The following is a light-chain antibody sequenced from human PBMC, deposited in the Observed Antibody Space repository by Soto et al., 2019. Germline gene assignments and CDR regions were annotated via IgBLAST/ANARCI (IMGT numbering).Light chain of an antibody. J-gene: IGLJ3*02. CDR1: SSNIGAGFD. CDR2: GTS. Sequence: QSVLTQPPSVSGAPGQRVTISCTGSSSNIGAGFDVHWYQHLPGTAPKLLIYGTSNRPSGVPDRFSGSKSGASASLAITGLQAEDESDYYYQSYDSSLSAGVFGGGTKLTVL. CDR3: QSYDSSLSAGV. V-gene: IGLV1-40*01.